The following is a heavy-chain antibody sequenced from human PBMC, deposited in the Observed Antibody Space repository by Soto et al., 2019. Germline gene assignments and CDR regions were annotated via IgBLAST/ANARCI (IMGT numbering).Heavy chain of an antibody. J-gene: IGHJ6*02. CDR2: IYHSGST. CDR3: ARERAQGYGMDV. CDR1: GGSISSSNW. Sequence: PSETLSLTCAVSGGSISSSNWLGWVRQPPGRGLEWIGEIYHSGSTNYNPSLKSRVTISVDTSKNQFSLRLSSVTAADTAVYYCARERAQGYGMDVWGQGTTVTVSS. V-gene: IGHV4-4*02.